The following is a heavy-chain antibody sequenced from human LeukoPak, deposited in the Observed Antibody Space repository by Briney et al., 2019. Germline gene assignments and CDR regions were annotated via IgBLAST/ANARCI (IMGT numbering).Heavy chain of an antibody. V-gene: IGHV3-30*02. D-gene: IGHD4-11*01. CDR3: AKDAQIYSTYDWRWFDP. CDR2: IRSDGSNK. J-gene: IGHJ5*02. CDR1: GFTFSTYG. Sequence: PGGSLRLSCAASGFTFSTYGMHWVRQAPGRDLERVTFIRSDGSNKYYADSVKGRFTISRDNSKNTLYLQMNSLRAEDTAVYYCAKDAQIYSTYDWRWFDPWGQGTLVTVSS.